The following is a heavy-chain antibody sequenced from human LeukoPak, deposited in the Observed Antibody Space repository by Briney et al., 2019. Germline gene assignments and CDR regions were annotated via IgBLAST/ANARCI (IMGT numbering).Heavy chain of an antibody. D-gene: IGHD3-9*01. CDR2: ISYDGSNK. J-gene: IGHJ4*02. V-gene: IGHV3-30*04. CDR1: EFTFSRYA. Sequence: GGSLRLPCAASEFTFSRYAMHWVRQAPDKGLEWVALISYDGSNKEFADSVKGRFTISRDNSKNSLYLQMNSLRGEDTAMYYCARGMDYDILAGPPDYWGQGTLVTVSS. CDR3: ARGMDYDILAGPPDY.